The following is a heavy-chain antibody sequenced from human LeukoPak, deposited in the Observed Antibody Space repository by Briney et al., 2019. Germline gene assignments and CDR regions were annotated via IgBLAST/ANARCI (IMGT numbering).Heavy chain of an antibody. Sequence: ASVKVSCKASGGTFSSYAISWVRQAPGQGLEWMGWMNPNSGNTGYAQKFQGRVTITRNTSISTAYMELSSLRSEDTAVYYCARTYSRLGGQQPRFSPSSYYFDYWGQGTLVTVSS. V-gene: IGHV1-8*03. CDR3: ARTYSRLGGQQPRFSPSSYYFDY. J-gene: IGHJ4*02. CDR1: GGTFSSYA. CDR2: MNPNSGNT. D-gene: IGHD6-13*01.